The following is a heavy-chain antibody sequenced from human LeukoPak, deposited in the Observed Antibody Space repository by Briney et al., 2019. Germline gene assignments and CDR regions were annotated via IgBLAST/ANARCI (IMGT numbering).Heavy chain of an antibody. V-gene: IGHV3-53*01. CDR2: IYSGGNT. Sequence: GGSLRLSCAASGFTLSNNYMSWVRQAPGKGLEWVSVIYSGGNTYYADSVKGRFTISRDDSKNTLYLQMNSLRVEDTAVYYCARRGSGIAAAFDYWGQGTLVTVSS. D-gene: IGHD6-13*01. CDR3: ARRGSGIAAAFDY. CDR1: GFTLSNNY. J-gene: IGHJ4*02.